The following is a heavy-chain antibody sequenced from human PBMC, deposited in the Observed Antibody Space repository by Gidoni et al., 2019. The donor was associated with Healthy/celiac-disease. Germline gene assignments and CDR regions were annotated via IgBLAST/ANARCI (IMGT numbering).Heavy chain of an antibody. CDR3: ARDLLLPRDGMDV. CDR1: GFTFSSYS. CDR2: ISSSSSTI. J-gene: IGHJ6*02. V-gene: IGHV3-48*01. D-gene: IGHD3-22*01. Sequence: EVQLVESGGGLVQPGGSLRLSCAASGFTFSSYSMKWVRQAPGTGLEWVSYISSSSSTIYYADSVKGRFTISRDNAKNLLYLQMNSLRAEDTAVYYCARDLLLPRDGMDVWGQGTTVTVSS.